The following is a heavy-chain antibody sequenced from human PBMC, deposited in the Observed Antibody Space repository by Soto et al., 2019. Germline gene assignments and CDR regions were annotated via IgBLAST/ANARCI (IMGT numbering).Heavy chain of an antibody. D-gene: IGHD2-2*01. V-gene: IGHV4-4*02. CDR1: GGSISSSNW. J-gene: IGHJ5*02. CDR3: ARGYCIGTTCSRSSSDP. Sequence: SETLSLTCAVSGGSISSSNWWSWVRQPPGKGLEWIGEIYHSGSTNYNPSLKSRVTISVDKSTNQFSLHLRSVTAADTAVYYCARGYCIGTTCSRSSSDPWGQGPLVTLSS. CDR2: IYHSGST.